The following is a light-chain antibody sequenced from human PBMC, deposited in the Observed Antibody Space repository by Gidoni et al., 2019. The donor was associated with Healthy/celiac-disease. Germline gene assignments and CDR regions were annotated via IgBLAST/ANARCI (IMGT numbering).Light chain of an antibody. CDR2: GKN. J-gene: IGLJ1*01. V-gene: IGLV3-19*01. CDR3: NSRDSSGNHLRV. Sequence: SSELTQDPAVSVALGQTVRITCQGDSLRSYYASWYQQKPGQAPVLVIYGKNNRTSGIPDRFSGSSSGNTASLTITGAQAEDEADYYCNSRDSSGNHLRVFGTGTKVTVL. CDR1: SLRSYY.